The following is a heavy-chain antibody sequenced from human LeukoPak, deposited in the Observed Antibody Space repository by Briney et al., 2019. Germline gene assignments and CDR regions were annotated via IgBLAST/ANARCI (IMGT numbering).Heavy chain of an antibody. Sequence: SETLSLTCAVYGGSFSGYYWSWIRQPPGKGLEWIGEINHSGSTNRNPSLKSRVTISVDTSKNQFSLKLSSVTAADTAVYYCARGRNILLWFGELPYFDYWGQGTLVTVSS. CDR2: INHSGST. V-gene: IGHV4-34*01. D-gene: IGHD3-10*01. CDR1: GGSFSGYY. J-gene: IGHJ4*02. CDR3: ARGRNILLWFGELPYFDY.